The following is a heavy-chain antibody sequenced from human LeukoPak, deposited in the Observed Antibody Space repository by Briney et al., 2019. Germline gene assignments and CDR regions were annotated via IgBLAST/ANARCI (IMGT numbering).Heavy chain of an antibody. V-gene: IGHV3-21*01. CDR2: ISSSSSYI. J-gene: IGHJ4*02. Sequence: PGGSLRLSCAASGFTFSSYSMNWVRQAPGKGLEWVSSISSSSSYIYYADSVKGRFTISRDNAKNPLYLQMNSLRAEDTAVYYCARDRIAARPENYWGQGTLVTVSS. D-gene: IGHD6-6*01. CDR3: ARDRIAARPENY. CDR1: GFTFSSYS.